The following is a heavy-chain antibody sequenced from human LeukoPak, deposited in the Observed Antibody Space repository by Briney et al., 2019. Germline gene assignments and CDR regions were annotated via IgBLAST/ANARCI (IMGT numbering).Heavy chain of an antibody. J-gene: IGHJ5*02. CDR1: GDSVPSNSAS. CDR2: TYYRSKWNS. V-gene: IGHV6-1*01. CDR3: ARDPDSSYEWGPFDP. Sequence: SQTLSLTCAISGDSVPSNSASWNWIRQSPSRGLEWLGRTYYRSKWNSDYAVSVKSRITINPDTSKNQFSLHPNSVTPEDTAVYYCARDPDSSYEWGPFDPWGQGTLVTVSS. D-gene: IGHD1-26*01.